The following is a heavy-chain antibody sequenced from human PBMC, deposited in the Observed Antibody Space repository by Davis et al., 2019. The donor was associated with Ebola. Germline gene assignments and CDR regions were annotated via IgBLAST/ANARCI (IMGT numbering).Heavy chain of an antibody. V-gene: IGHV4-34*01. Sequence: MPSETLSLTCAVYGGSFSGYYWNWIRQPPGKGLEWIGEINHSGSTYYNPSLKSRVTISVDTSKNQFSLKVSSVTAADTAVYYCAMNGMDVWGQGITVTVSS. CDR2: INHSGST. CDR1: GGSFSGYY. CDR3: AMNGMDV. J-gene: IGHJ6*02.